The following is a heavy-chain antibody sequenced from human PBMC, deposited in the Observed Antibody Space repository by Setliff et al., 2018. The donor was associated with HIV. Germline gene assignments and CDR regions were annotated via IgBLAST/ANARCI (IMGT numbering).Heavy chain of an antibody. J-gene: IGHJ3*02. D-gene: IGHD3-22*01. V-gene: IGHV4-59*12. CDR3: ARDSSGSIDAFDI. CDR2: IFYSGST. CDR1: GGSISSYY. Sequence: SETLSLTCTVSGGSISSYYWSWIRQPPGKGLEWIGYIFYSGSTNYNPSLKSRVTISVDAPKNQFSLKLSSVTAADTAVYYCARDSSGSIDAFDIWGQGAMVTVSS.